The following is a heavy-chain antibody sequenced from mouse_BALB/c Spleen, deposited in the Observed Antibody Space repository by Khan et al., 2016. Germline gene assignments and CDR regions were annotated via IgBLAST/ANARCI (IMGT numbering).Heavy chain of an antibody. CDR2: IDPANGNT. D-gene: IGHD2-10*01. CDR3: ARAYPYYAMDY. Sequence: VQLQQSGAELVKPGASVKLSCTASGFNIKDTYMHWVKQRPEQGLEWIGRIDPANGNTTYAPKFQGKATITADTSSHTAYLQLSSLTSEDTAVDYGARAYPYYAMDYWGQGTSVTVAS. J-gene: IGHJ4*01. CDR1: GFNIKDTY. V-gene: IGHV14-3*02.